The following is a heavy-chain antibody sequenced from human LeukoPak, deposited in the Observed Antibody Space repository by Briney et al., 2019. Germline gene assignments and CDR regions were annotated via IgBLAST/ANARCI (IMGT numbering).Heavy chain of an antibody. CDR3: ARDDIAAANYYYMDA. CDR2: IYTSGST. V-gene: IGHV4-4*07. CDR1: GGSISSYY. D-gene: IGHD6-13*01. J-gene: IGHJ6*03. Sequence: PSETLSPTCIVSGGSISSYYWSWLRQPAGKGLEWIGRIYTSGSTNYNPSLKSRVTMSVDTSKNQFSLKLRSLTAADTAVYYCARDDIAAANYYYMDAWGKGTTVTVSS.